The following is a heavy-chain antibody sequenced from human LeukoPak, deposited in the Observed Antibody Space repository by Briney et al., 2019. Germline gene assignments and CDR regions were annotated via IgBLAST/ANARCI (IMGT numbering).Heavy chain of an antibody. CDR1: GYTFTGYY. D-gene: IGHD3-9*01. V-gene: IGHV1-2*02. Sequence: GASVKVSCKASGYTFTGYYMHWVRQAPGQGLEWMGWINPNSGGTNYAQKFQGRVTMARDTSISTAYMELSRLRSDDTAVYYCARILTGYSYGMDVWGQGTTVTVSS. CDR3: ARILTGYSYGMDV. J-gene: IGHJ6*02. CDR2: INPNSGGT.